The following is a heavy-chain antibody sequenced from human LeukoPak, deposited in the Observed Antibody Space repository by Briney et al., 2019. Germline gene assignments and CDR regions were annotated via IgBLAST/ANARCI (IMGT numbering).Heavy chain of an antibody. Sequence: GGSLRLSCAASGFTVSSTYMSWVRQAPGKGLEWVSIIYTGGGTNYADAVKGRFTISRDNSKNTLYLQMNSLRTEDTAVYYCARVGQQLVYWFDPWGQGTLVTVSS. CDR1: GFTVSSTY. CDR2: IYTGGGT. D-gene: IGHD6-13*01. CDR3: ARVGQQLVYWFDP. J-gene: IGHJ5*02. V-gene: IGHV3-53*01.